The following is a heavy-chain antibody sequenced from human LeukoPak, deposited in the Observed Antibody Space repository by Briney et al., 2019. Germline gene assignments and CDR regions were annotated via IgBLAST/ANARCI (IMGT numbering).Heavy chain of an antibody. Sequence: GGSLRLSCAASGFTSSSYAMSWVRQAPGKGLEWVSAISGSGGSTYYADSVKGRFTISRDNSKNTLYLQMNSLRAEDTAVYYCAKDHGVVVVPAASTGHGDYWGQGTLVTVSS. CDR2: ISGSGGST. CDR1: GFTSSSYA. CDR3: AKDHGVVVVPAASTGHGDY. D-gene: IGHD2-2*01. V-gene: IGHV3-23*01. J-gene: IGHJ4*02.